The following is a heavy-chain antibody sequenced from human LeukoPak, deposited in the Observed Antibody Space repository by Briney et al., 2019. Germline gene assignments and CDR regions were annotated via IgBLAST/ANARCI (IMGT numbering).Heavy chain of an antibody. CDR2: INHSGST. CDR3: ARHGTRTQFYFDY. Sequence: PSETLSLTCAVYGGSFSGYYWSWIRQPPGKGLEWIGEINHSGSTNYNPSLKSRVTISVDTSKNQFSLKLSSVTAADTAVYYCARHGTRTQFYFDYWGQGTLVTVSS. CDR1: GGSFSGYY. J-gene: IGHJ4*02. V-gene: IGHV4-34*01. D-gene: IGHD1-7*01.